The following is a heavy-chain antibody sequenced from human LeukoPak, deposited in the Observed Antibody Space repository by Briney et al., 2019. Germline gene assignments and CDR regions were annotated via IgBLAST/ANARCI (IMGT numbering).Heavy chain of an antibody. D-gene: IGHD3-3*01. V-gene: IGHV1-46*01. CDR3: ARSHYNFWSGSLNWFDP. J-gene: IGHJ5*02. Sequence: GASVKVSCKASGYAFTSYYMHLVRQAPGQGLEWMGIINPSGGSTSYAQKFQGRVTMTRDTSTSTVYMGLSSLRSEDTAVYYCARSHYNFWSGSLNWFDPWGQGTLVTVSS. CDR2: INPSGGST. CDR1: GYAFTSYY.